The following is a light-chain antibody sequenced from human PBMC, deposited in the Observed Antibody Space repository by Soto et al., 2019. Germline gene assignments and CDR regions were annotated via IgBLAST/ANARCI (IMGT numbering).Light chain of an antibody. J-gene: IGKJ3*01. V-gene: IGKV1-33*01. CDR1: QNITNY. Sequence: DIQMTQSPSSLSASVGDRVTITCQASQNITNYLNWYQQKPGKAPKLLIYDASKLETGVPSRFSGSGSGTDLTFTINSLQPEDIAAYFCHHYDNVPPFTFGPGTKVEIK. CDR2: DAS. CDR3: HHYDNVPPFT.